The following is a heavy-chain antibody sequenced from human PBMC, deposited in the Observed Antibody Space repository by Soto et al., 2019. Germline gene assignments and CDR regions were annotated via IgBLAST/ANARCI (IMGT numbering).Heavy chain of an antibody. CDR1: GGSVSSSTYY. J-gene: IGHJ5*02. Sequence: SETLSLTCTVSGGSVSSSTYYWGWIRQPPGKGLEWIGTTYYSGITYYNPSLQSRVTISVDTSKNQFSLRLSFVTAADAALYFCARQDVRAWGRFDPWGQGTLVTVSS. D-gene: IGHD7-27*01. V-gene: IGHV4-39*01. CDR2: TYYSGIT. CDR3: ARQDVRAWGRFDP.